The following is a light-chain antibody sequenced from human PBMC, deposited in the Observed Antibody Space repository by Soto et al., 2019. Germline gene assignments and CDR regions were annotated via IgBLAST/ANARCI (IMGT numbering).Light chain of an antibody. Sequence: QSVLTQPASVSGSPGQSITISCTGTSRDVGGYSYVSWYQQHPGKAPKLMIYDVNNRPSGVSDRFSGSKSSNTASLTISGLQAEDGSDYYCSSFTSYSTLVFGGGTKLTVL. J-gene: IGLJ2*01. CDR2: DVN. CDR1: SRDVGGYSY. CDR3: SSFTSYSTLV. V-gene: IGLV2-14*03.